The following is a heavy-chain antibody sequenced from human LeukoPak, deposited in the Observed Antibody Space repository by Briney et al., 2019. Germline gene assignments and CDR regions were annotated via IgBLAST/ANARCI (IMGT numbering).Heavy chain of an antibody. Sequence: ASVKVSCKASGYTFTSYGISWVRQAPGQGLEWMGWINAYNGNTNYAQKLQGRVTMTTDTSTSTAYMELRSLRSDDTAVYYCARDRGDSSGWQPYYGMDVWGQGTTVTVSS. V-gene: IGHV1-18*01. D-gene: IGHD6-19*01. CDR3: ARDRGDSSGWQPYYGMDV. J-gene: IGHJ6*02. CDR2: INAYNGNT. CDR1: GYTFTSYG.